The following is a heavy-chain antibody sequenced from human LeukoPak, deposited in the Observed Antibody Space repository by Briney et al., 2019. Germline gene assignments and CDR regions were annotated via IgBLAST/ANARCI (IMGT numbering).Heavy chain of an antibody. Sequence: SETLSVTCTGSGGSICYYYWSWIRPSPGQGLEWIGYIYYSGTTNYNPSLKSRVTISVDTSKNQFSLQLRSVTAADTAVYYCAREDPQTTVPEGMDVWGQGTTVTVSS. CDR3: AREDPQTTVPEGMDV. D-gene: IGHD4-17*01. CDR2: IYYSGTT. J-gene: IGHJ6*02. V-gene: IGHV4-59*01. CDR1: GGSICYYY.